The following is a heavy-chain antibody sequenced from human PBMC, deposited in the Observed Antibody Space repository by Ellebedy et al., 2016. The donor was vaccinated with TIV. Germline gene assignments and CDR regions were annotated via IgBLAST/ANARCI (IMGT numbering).Heavy chain of an antibody. CDR1: GFTLNNYW. CDR3: ATDGSYGDYLSPTHAFEI. D-gene: IGHD3-16*01. CDR2: MRQDGGDK. J-gene: IGHJ3*02. Sequence: GGSLRLSCTASGFTLNNYWMTWVRQAPENGLEWVANMRQDGGDKYYVDSVKGRFTISRDNAKRTLDLEMNSLRAEDTAIYYCATDGSYGDYLSPTHAFEIWGQGTLVTVSP. V-gene: IGHV3-7*01.